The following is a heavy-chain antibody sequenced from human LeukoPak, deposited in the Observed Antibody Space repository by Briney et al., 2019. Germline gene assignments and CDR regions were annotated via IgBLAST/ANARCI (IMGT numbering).Heavy chain of an antibody. V-gene: IGHV3-7*01. CDR1: GFTFSSYG. J-gene: IGHJ3*01. CDR3: ARGHTGKGAFDF. CDR2: IKQDGSEK. D-gene: IGHD1-14*01. Sequence: GGSLRLSCAASGFTFSSYGMHWVRQAPGKGLEWVANIKQDGSEKYYVDSVKGRFTISRDNAKNSLYLQMNSLRAEDTAVYYCARGHTGKGAFDFWGQGTMVTVSS.